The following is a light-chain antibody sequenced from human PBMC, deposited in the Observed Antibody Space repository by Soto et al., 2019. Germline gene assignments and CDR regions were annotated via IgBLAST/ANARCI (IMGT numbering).Light chain of an antibody. CDR1: QSIASY. Sequence: DIQVTQSPSSLSASVGDRVTITCRASQSIASYLNWYQQKPGETPKLLIYGASNLQSGVPSRFSGGGSGTDFTLTISSLQPEDFATYFCQQSFGTPWTFGQGTKVEIK. CDR3: QQSFGTPWT. CDR2: GAS. V-gene: IGKV1-39*01. J-gene: IGKJ1*01.